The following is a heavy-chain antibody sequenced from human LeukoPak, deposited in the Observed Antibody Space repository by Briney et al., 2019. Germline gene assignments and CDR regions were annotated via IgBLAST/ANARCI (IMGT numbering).Heavy chain of an antibody. D-gene: IGHD5-12*01. CDR3: ARVSTNSRVAGYDPQWYFDL. Sequence: ASVKVSCKASGYTFINYGFSWVRQAPGQGLEWMGWISAYNGNTNYLQKFQGRVTMTKDTSTNTVYMELRSLRSDDTAVYYCARVSTNSRVAGYDPQWYFDLWGRGTPVTVSP. CDR2: ISAYNGNT. CDR1: GYTFINYG. J-gene: IGHJ2*01. V-gene: IGHV1-18*04.